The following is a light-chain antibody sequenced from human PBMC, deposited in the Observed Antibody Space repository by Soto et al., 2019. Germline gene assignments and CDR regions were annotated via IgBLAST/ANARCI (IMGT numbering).Light chain of an antibody. V-gene: IGKV4-1*01. Sequence: DIVMTQSPDSLAVSLGERATINCKSSQSVLYSSNNKNYLAWYQQKPGQPPKLLISWASTRQSGVPDRFSGSGSGTDFTLTITSLQAEDVAFYYCQQYYSTWTFGQGTKVEIK. J-gene: IGKJ1*01. CDR1: QSVLYSSNNKNY. CDR2: WAS. CDR3: QQYYSTWT.